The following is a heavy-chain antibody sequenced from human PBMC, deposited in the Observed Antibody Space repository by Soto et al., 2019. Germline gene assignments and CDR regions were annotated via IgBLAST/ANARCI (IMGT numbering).Heavy chain of an antibody. CDR3: ASPCVTGENWFDP. CDR2: INYSGST. V-gene: IGHV4-39*01. D-gene: IGHD1-20*01. CDR1: GASISSSNYF. J-gene: IGHJ5*02. Sequence: SETLSLTCTVFGASISSSNYFWAWIRQPPGKGLEWIGSINYSGSTYYNPSLNSRVTISVDTSKNQFSLKLSSVTAADTAVYFCASPCVTGENWFDPWGQGTLVTVSS.